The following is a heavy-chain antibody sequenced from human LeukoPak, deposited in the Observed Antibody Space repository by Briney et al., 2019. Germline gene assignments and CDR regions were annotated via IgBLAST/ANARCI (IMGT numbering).Heavy chain of an antibody. Sequence: GGSLRLSCAASGFTFSSYGMHWVRQAPGKGLEWVAVISYDGSNKYYADSVKGRFTISRDNSKNTLYLQMNSLRAEDTAVYYCAKDWRALIAAAGMNYWGQGTLVTVSS. CDR3: AKDWRALIAAAGMNY. D-gene: IGHD6-13*01. CDR1: GFTFSSYG. CDR2: ISYDGSNK. J-gene: IGHJ4*02. V-gene: IGHV3-30*18.